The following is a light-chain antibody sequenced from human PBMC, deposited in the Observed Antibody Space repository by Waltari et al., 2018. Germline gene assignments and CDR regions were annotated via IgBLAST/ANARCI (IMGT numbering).Light chain of an antibody. Sequence: DIQMTQSPSSLSASVGDRVTITCRASQGINNYLAWYQQKPGKVPKLPIYAASTLQSGVPSGVSGSGSGTDFTLTISSLQPEDVATYFCQKYNSPPGTFGQGTKVEIK. V-gene: IGKV1-27*01. CDR3: QKYNSPPGT. CDR1: QGINNY. J-gene: IGKJ1*01. CDR2: AAS.